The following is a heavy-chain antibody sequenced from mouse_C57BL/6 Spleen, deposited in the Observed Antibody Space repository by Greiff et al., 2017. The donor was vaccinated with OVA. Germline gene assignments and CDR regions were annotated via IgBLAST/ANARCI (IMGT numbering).Heavy chain of an antibody. CDR3: TPGYGGAWFAY. V-gene: IGHV14-4*01. Sequence: VQLQQSGAELVRPGASVKLSCTASGFNIKDDYMHWVKQRPEQGLEWIGWIDPENGDTAYASKFQGKATITADTSSNTAYLQLSSLTSEDTAVYYCTPGYGGAWFAYWGQGTLVTVSA. D-gene: IGHD2-2*01. CDR2: IDPENGDT. CDR1: GFNIKDDY. J-gene: IGHJ3*01.